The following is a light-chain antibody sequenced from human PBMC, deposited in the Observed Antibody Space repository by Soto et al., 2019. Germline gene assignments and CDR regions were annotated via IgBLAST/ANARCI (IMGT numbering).Light chain of an antibody. J-gene: IGKJ4*01. CDR1: QSVSSN. V-gene: IGKV3-15*01. Sequence: EIVMTQSPATLSVSPGERATLSCRASQSVSSNLAWYQQKPGQAPRLLIYGASTRATGIPARFRGSGSGTEFTLTISSLQSEDFAVYYCQQYNKWPLTFGGGTKVEFK. CDR3: QQYNKWPLT. CDR2: GAS.